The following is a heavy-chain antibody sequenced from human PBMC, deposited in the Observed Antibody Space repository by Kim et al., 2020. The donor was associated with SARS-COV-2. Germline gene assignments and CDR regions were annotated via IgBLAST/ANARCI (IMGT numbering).Heavy chain of an antibody. J-gene: IGHJ6*02. D-gene: IGHD6-19*01. CDR2: ISSSSSYT. CDR3: ARERGAPSIAVAGTIVGMDV. V-gene: IGHV3-11*06. Sequence: GGSLRLSCAASGFTFSDYYMSWIRQAPGKGLEWVSYISSSSSYTNYADSVKGRFTISRDNAKNSLYLQMNSLRAEDTAVYYCARERGAPSIAVAGTIVGMDVWGQGTTVTVSS. CDR1: GFTFSDYY.